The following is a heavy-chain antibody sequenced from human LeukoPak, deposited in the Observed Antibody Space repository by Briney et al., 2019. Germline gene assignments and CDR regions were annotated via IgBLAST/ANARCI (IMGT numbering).Heavy chain of an antibody. J-gene: IGHJ4*02. CDR1: GYTFTGYY. CDR3: ARKGEIYGDYDY. V-gene: IGHV1-2*02. CDR2: ISPNSGGT. Sequence: ASVKVSCKASGYTFTGYYMHWVRQAPGQGLEWMGWISPNSGGTHYAQKFQGRVTGTRDTSISTTYMDLSRLKSDDTAIYYCARKGEIYGDYDYWGQGTLVTVPS. D-gene: IGHD4-17*01.